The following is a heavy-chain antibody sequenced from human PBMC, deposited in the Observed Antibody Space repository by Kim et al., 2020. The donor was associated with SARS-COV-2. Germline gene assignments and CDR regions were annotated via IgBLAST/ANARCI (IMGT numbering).Heavy chain of an antibody. V-gene: IGHV4-34*01. J-gene: IGHJ4*02. D-gene: IGHD3-3*01. CDR3: ARRGFLEAFDY. CDR2: T. Sequence: TSYIPSLKSRVTISVDTSKNQFSLKLSSVTAADAAVYYCARRGFLEAFDYWGQGTLVTVSS.